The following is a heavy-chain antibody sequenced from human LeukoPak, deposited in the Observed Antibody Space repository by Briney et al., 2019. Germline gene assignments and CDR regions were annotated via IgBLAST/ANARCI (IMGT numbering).Heavy chain of an antibody. CDR1: GGSFSGYY. CDR2: INHSGST. V-gene: IGHV4-34*01. D-gene: IGHD2-2*01. Sequence: PSETLSLTCAVYGGSFSGYYWSWIRQPPGKGLEWIGEINHSGSTSYNPSLKSRVTISVDTSKNQFSLKLSSVTAADTAVYYCAREPIVVVPAAILLVAFDIWGQGTMVTVSS. CDR3: AREPIVVVPAAILLVAFDI. J-gene: IGHJ3*02.